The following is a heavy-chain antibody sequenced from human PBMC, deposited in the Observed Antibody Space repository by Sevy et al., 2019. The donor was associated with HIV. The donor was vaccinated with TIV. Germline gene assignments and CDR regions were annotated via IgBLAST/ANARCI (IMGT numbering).Heavy chain of an antibody. Sequence: SKTVSLTCTVFGGSISAYYWSWIRQPPGKGLEYIGYIYYTGSTNYNPSLKSRVTISVDTSKNQFSLRLTSVTAADTAIYYCARAPPVRSGDDSLNWFDPWGQGTLVTVSS. CDR1: GGSISAYY. CDR2: IYYTGST. V-gene: IGHV4-59*01. CDR3: ARAPPVRSGDDSLNWFDP. D-gene: IGHD5-12*01. J-gene: IGHJ5*02.